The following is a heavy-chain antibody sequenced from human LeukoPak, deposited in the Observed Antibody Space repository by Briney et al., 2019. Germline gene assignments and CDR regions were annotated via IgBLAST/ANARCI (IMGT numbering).Heavy chain of an antibody. D-gene: IGHD3-10*01. V-gene: IGHV1-46*03. CDR2: INPSGGST. CDR3: AREPPGYAFDI. J-gene: IGHJ3*02. CDR1: GYTFTSYY. Sequence: GASVKVSCKASGYTFTSYYMHLVRQAPGQGLEWMGIINPSGGSTSYAQKFQGRVTMTRDTSTSTVYMELSSLRSEDTAVYYCAREPPGYAFDIWGQGTMVTVSS.